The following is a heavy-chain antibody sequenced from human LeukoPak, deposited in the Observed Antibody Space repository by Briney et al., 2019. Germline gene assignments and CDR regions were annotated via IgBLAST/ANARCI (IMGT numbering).Heavy chain of an antibody. V-gene: IGHV4-4*02. CDR1: GVSISSSNW. CDR3: AREPPIVGYGMDV. Sequence: PSETLSLTCAVSGVSISSSNWWSWVRQPPGKGLEWIGEIYHSGSTNYNPSLKSRATISVDKSKNQFSLKLSSVTAADTAVYYCAREPPIVGYGMDVWGKGTTVTVSS. D-gene: IGHD2-15*01. J-gene: IGHJ6*04. CDR2: IYHSGST.